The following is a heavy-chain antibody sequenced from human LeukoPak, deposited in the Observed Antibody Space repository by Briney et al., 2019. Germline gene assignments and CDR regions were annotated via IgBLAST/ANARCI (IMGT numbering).Heavy chain of an antibody. V-gene: IGHV4-59*01. J-gene: IGHJ5*02. CDR2: IYYTGST. CDR3: VRSKSGTYGWFDP. Sequence: SETLSLTCTVPGGSISGYYWSWIRQPPGKGLPWIGSIYYTGSTNYNPSLKSRVIISVDTAKNQFSLKVSSVTAADTAVYYCVRSKSGTYGWFDPWGQGTLVTVSS. CDR1: GGSISGYY. D-gene: IGHD4-17*01.